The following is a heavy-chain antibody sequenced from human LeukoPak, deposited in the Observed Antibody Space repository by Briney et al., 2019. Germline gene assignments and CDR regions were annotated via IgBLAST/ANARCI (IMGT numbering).Heavy chain of an antibody. V-gene: IGHV3-66*01. J-gene: IGHJ4*02. D-gene: IGHD1-26*01. CDR3: VRGIRAATGSY. Sequence: GGSLRLSCAASGFTVSSDYMSWVRQAPGKGLEWVSVIYSGGSTYYADSVKGRFTISRDNAKNTLYLQMNSLRAEDTAVYFCVRGIRAATGSYWGQGTLVTVSS. CDR2: IYSGGST. CDR1: GFTVSSDY.